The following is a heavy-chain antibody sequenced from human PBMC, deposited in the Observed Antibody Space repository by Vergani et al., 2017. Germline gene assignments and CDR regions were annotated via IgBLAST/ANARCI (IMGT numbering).Heavy chain of an antibody. CDR1: GYTFTGYY. D-gene: IGHD3-22*01. CDR2: INPNSGGT. Sequence: QVQLVQSGAEVKKPGASVKVSCKASGYTFTGYYMHWVRQAPGQELEWMGWINPNSGGTNYAQKFQGRVTMTRDTSISTAYMELSRLRSDDTAVYYCARVLVADYYDSTDAFDIWGQGTMVTVSS. V-gene: IGHV1-2*02. CDR3: ARVLVADYYDSTDAFDI. J-gene: IGHJ3*02.